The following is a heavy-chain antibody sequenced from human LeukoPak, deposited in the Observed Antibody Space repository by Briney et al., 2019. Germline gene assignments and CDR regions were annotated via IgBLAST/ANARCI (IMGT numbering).Heavy chain of an antibody. V-gene: IGHV4-30-4*01. CDR1: GGSISSGDYY. CDR2: IYYSGST. Sequence: SETLSLTCTVSGGSISSGDYYWSWIRQPPGTGLEWIGYIYYSGSTYYNPSLKSRVTISVDTSKNQFSLKLSSVTAADTAVYYCAGGFLYYFDYWGQGTLVTVSS. J-gene: IGHJ4*02. D-gene: IGHD2-21*01. CDR3: AGGFLYYFDY.